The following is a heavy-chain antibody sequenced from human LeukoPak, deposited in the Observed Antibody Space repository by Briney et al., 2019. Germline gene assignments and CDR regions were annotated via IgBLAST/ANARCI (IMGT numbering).Heavy chain of an antibody. CDR2: INRSGST. D-gene: IGHD6-13*01. J-gene: IGHJ6*03. CDR1: GGSFSGYY. V-gene: IGHV4-34*01. Sequence: SETLSLTCAVYGGSFSGYYWSWIRQPPGKGLEWIGEINRSGSTNYNPSLKSRVTISVDTSKNQFSLKLSSVTAADTAVYYCARLWAAAGLYYYYYYMDVWGKGTTVTISS. CDR3: ARLWAAAGLYYYYYYMDV.